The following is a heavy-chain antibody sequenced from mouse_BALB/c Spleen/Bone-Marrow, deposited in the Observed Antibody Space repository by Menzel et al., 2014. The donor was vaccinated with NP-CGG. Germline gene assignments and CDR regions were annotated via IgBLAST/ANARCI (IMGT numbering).Heavy chain of an antibody. CDR1: GFNIXDTY. CDR2: IDPANGNT. Sequence: EVQGVESGAELVKPGASVKLSCTASGFNIXDTYMHWVKQRPEQGLEWIGRIDPANGNTKYDPKFQGKATITADTSSNTAYLQLSSLTSEDTAVYYCARYYYGSSYFDYWGQGTTLTVSS. V-gene: IGHV14-3*02. J-gene: IGHJ2*01. CDR3: ARYYYGSSYFDY. D-gene: IGHD1-1*01.